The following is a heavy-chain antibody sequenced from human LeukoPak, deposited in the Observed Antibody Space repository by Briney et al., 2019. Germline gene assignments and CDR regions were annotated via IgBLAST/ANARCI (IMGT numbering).Heavy chain of an antibody. CDR1: GYTFTSYG. CDR2: ISAYNGNT. J-gene: IGHJ4*02. D-gene: IGHD3-10*01. CDR3: ARGTMVRGVPRDY. Sequence: ASVKVSCKASGYTFTSYGISRVRQAPGQGLEWMGWISAYNGNTNYAQKIQGRVTMTRDTSISTAYMELSRLRSDDTAVYYCARGTMVRGVPRDYWGQGTLVTVSS. V-gene: IGHV1-18*01.